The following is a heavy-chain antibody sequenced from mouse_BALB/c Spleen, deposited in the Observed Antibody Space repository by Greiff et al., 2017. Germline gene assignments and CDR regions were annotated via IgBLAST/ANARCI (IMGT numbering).Heavy chain of an antibody. CDR1: GFSLTSYG. Sequence: VKLVESGPGLVQPSQSLSITCTVSGFSLTSYGVHWVRQSPGKGLEWLGVIWSGGSTDYNAAFISRLSISKDNSKSQVFFKMNSLQADDTAIYYCARKGTTVVGYAMDYWGQGTSVTVSS. V-gene: IGHV2-4-1*01. J-gene: IGHJ4*01. D-gene: IGHD1-1*01. CDR3: ARKGTTVVGYAMDY. CDR2: IWSGGST.